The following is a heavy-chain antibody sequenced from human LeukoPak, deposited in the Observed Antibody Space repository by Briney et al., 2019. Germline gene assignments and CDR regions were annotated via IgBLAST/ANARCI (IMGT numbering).Heavy chain of an antibody. CDR3: ARRREGYFDL. CDR2: INHSGSS. Sequence: SETLSLTCAVYVGSFTDYYWAWIRQPPGKGLEWIGEINHSGSSNHNPSLKSRVTTSVVTSKNQFSLKVSSATAADTAVYYCARRREGYFDLWGRGNLVTVSS. CDR1: VGSFTDYY. J-gene: IGHJ2*01. V-gene: IGHV4-34*01.